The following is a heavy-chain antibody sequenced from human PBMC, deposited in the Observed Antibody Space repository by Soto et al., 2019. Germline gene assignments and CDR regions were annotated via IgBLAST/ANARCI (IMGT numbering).Heavy chain of an antibody. CDR3: AKGSQYDILTAYHAFDS. Sequence: ASVKVSCKASGYTFTNYFIHWVRQAPGQGLEWMGWISAYNGNTNYAQKLQGRFTISRDKSKNTLHLEMSRLRADDTAVYYCAKGSQYDILTAYHAFDSWGQGTLVTVSS. D-gene: IGHD3-9*01. CDR1: GYTFTNYF. J-gene: IGHJ4*02. CDR2: ISAYNGNT. V-gene: IGHV1-18*04.